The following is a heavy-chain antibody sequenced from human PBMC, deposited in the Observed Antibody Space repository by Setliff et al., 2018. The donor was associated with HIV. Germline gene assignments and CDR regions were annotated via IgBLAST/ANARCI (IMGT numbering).Heavy chain of an antibody. J-gene: IGHJ6*03. CDR2: IYYSGST. CDR3: NIYYYYYMDV. CDR1: GGSISSSSYY. V-gene: IGHV4-39*01. Sequence: PSETLSLTCTVSGGSISSSSYYWGWIRQPPGKGLEWIGNIYYSGSTYYNPSLKSRVTISVDTSKNQFSLKLSSVTAADTAVYYCNIYYYYYMDVWGKGTTVTV.